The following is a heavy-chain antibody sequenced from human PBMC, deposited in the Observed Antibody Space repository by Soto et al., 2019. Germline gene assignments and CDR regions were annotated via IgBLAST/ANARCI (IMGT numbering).Heavy chain of an antibody. Sequence: QVQLVQSGAEVKKPGSSVKVSCKASGGTFSSYAISWVRQAPGQGLEWMGGIIPIFGTANYAQKFQGRVTITADESTSTAYMELSSLRSEDTAVYYCARKHSDGYSYGPGHYYYYYGMDVWGQGTTVTVSS. CDR2: IIPIFGTA. CDR1: GGTFSSYA. J-gene: IGHJ6*02. V-gene: IGHV1-69*12. D-gene: IGHD5-18*01. CDR3: ARKHSDGYSYGPGHYYYYYGMDV.